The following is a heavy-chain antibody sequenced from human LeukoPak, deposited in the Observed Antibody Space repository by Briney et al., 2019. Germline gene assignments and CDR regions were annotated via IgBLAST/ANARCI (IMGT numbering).Heavy chain of an antibody. D-gene: IGHD4-17*01. CDR1: GFTFSHYA. CDR3: AKFWDFGDYAIDY. V-gene: IGHV3-23*01. Sequence: PGGSLRLSCAASGFTFSHYAMSSLHQAPGKGLEWVSAVSGSGDSTYYAGSVKGRFTISRDNSKNTVYLQMNSLRAEDTAVYYCAKFWDFGDYAIDYWGQGTLVTVSS. J-gene: IGHJ4*02. CDR2: VSGSGDST.